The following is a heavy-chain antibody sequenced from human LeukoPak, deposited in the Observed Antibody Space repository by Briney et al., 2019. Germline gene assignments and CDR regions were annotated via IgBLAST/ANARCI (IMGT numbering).Heavy chain of an antibody. J-gene: IGHJ3*02. CDR2: ISSSISIV. Sequence: RGSLRLSCAASVVTFSSYSMIWGRQAPGKGLGWGSYISSSISIVYYADSVKGRLTISRDNAKNSLYLQMNSLRDEDTAVYYCARDLSGRYAFDIWGQGTMVTVSS. CDR1: VVTFSSYS. CDR3: ARDLSGRYAFDI. V-gene: IGHV3-48*02. D-gene: IGHD3-10*01.